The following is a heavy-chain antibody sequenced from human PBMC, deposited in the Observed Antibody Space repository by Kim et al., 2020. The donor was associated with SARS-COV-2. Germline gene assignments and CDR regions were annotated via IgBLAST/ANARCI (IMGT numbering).Heavy chain of an antibody. CDR1: GFTFSSYG. D-gene: IGHD6-13*01. J-gene: IGHJ4*02. V-gene: IGHV3-30*18. CDR2: ISYDGSNK. Sequence: GGSLRLSCAASGFTFSSYGMHWVRQAPGKGLEWVAVISYDGSNKYYADSVKGRFTISRDNSKNTLYLQMNSLRAEDTAVYYCAKLAVSSSRLLDYWGQGTLVTVSS. CDR3: AKLAVSSSRLLDY.